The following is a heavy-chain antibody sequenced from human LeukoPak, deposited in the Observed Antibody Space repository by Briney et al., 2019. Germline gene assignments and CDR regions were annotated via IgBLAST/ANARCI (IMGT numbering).Heavy chain of an antibody. Sequence: GGSLRLSCAASGFTVSSNYMNWVRQAPGKALEWVSVIYSGGGTYYADSVKGRFTISRDNSKNTLYLQMNSLRAEDTAVYYCARGTHCSSTSCYDQFDYWGQGTLVTVSS. D-gene: IGHD2-2*01. CDR2: IYSGGGT. CDR3: ARGTHCSSTSCYDQFDY. CDR1: GFTVSSNY. J-gene: IGHJ4*02. V-gene: IGHV3-53*01.